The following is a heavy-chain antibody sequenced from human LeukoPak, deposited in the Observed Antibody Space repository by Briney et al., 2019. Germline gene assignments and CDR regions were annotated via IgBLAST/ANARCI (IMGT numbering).Heavy chain of an antibody. CDR1: VSTVSTYF. Sequence: GGSLRLSCVASVSTVSTYFMSLVRQAPGKGLEWVSLIYSGGTTYYADSVKGRFAISRDNSKNTLYLQMNSLRAEDTAVYYCARATSYTCHLDYWGQGALVTVSS. CDR3: ARATSYTCHLDY. D-gene: IGHD1-20*01. J-gene: IGHJ4*02. V-gene: IGHV3-66*01. CDR2: IYSGGTT.